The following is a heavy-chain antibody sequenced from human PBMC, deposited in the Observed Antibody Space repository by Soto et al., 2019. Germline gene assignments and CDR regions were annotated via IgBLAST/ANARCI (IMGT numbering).Heavy chain of an antibody. Sequence: VQSGAEVRKPGSSVRVSCEVSGDTFTSHTINWLRQAPGQGLEWMGGVIPVFGSPTYAQRFQARLRITADTSTQTADMELSSLTADDRAFYFCARDIPGTNNWFDSWGQGTLVTVSS. CDR1: GDTFTSHT. V-gene: IGHV1-69*06. CDR2: VIPVFGSP. J-gene: IGHJ5*01. D-gene: IGHD2-21*01. CDR3: ARDIPGTNNWFDS.